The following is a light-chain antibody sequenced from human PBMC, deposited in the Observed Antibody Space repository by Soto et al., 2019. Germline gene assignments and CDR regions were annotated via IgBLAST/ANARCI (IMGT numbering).Light chain of an antibody. CDR3: AAWDDSLSGVV. CDR2: RNN. CDR1: SSNIGSNY. Sequence: QSVLTQPPSASWTPGQRVTISCSGSSSNIGSNYVYWFQHLPGTAPKLLIYRNNQRPSGVPDRFSGSKSGTSASLAISGLRSEDEADYYCAAWDDSLSGVVFGGGTKVTVL. J-gene: IGLJ2*01. V-gene: IGLV1-47*01.